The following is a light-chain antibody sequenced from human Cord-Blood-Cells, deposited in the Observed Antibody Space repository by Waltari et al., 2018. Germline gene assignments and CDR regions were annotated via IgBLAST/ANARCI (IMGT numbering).Light chain of an antibody. CDR3: QSYDSSNQV. J-gene: IGLJ3*02. CDR2: EDN. Sequence: NFMLTQPHSVSESPGQTVTIPCTRSRGSIASNYVQRYQQRPGSAPTTVIYEDNQRPSGVPDRFSGSIDSSSNSASLTISGLKTEDEADYYCQSYDSSNQVFGGGTKLTVL. V-gene: IGLV6-57*03. CDR1: RGSIASNY.